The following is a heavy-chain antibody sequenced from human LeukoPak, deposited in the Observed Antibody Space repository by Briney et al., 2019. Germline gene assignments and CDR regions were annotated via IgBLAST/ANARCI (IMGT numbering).Heavy chain of an antibody. CDR2: IYYSGST. CDR3: ARHDYSNYDYYYYYMDV. CDR1: GGSISSYY. J-gene: IGHJ6*03. D-gene: IGHD4-11*01. Sequence: PSETLSLTCTVSGGSISSYYWSWIRQPPGKGLEWIGYIYYSGSTYYNPSLKSRVTISVDTSKNQFSLKLSSVTAADTAVYYCARHDYSNYDYYYYYMDVWGKGTTVTVSS. V-gene: IGHV4-59*08.